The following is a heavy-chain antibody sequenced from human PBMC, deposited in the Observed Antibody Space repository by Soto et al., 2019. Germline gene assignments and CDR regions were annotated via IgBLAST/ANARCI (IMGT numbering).Heavy chain of an antibody. V-gene: IGHV3-74*01. J-gene: IGHJ4*02. CDR3: VRDIR. CDR2: INSDGTTT. Sequence: EVQLVESGGGLFQPGGSLRLSCAASGFTFNNFWMYWVRQTPEKGLVWVSGINSDGTTTIYADAVKGRFTSSRDNANNTLYLQMNSLTVEDTAIYYCVRDIRWGQGTLVTVSS. CDR1: GFTFNNFW.